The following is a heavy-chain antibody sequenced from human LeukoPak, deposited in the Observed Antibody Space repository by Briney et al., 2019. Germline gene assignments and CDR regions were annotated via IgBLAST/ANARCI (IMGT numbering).Heavy chain of an antibody. D-gene: IGHD3-10*01. V-gene: IGHV1-2*04. CDR3: AVAYGSGSYYYSAFDI. J-gene: IGHJ3*02. Sequence: GASVKVSCKASGGTFSSYAISWVRQAPGQGLEWMGWINPNSGGTNYAQKFQGWVTMTRDTSISTAYMELSRLRSDDTAVYYCAVAYGSGSYYYSAFDIWGQGTMVTVSS. CDR2: INPNSGGT. CDR1: GGTFSSYA.